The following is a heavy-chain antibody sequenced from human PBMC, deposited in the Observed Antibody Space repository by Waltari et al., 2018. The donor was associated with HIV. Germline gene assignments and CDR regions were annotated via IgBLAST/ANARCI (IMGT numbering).Heavy chain of an antibody. CDR2: RKDDGSEM. Sequence: EVQLVDPGGGVGEPGGSMRLSCADCGFTFHSYSMSWVRQVPGKVLEWLAERKDDGSEMFYVGSLLDRFRISKDNVNNSLYLQLNALRVDDTALYYGGRCLWRVRGVVDHWVQGTLVTVSS. V-gene: IGHV3-7*04. D-gene: IGHD3-10*01. CDR1: GFTFHSYS. CDR3: GRCLWRVRGVVDH. J-gene: IGHJ5*02.